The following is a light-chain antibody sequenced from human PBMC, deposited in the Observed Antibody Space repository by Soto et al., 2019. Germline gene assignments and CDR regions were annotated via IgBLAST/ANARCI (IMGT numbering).Light chain of an antibody. CDR3: CSYAGNRIFI. J-gene: IGLJ2*01. Sequence: QSVLTQPASVSGSPGQSITISCIGTSSDVGAYDLVSWYQQHPGTAPRLIIYENIRRPSTISSRFSGSKSGNTASLTISGLRSEDEANYHCCSYAGNRIFIFGGGTKLTGL. CDR2: ENI. CDR1: SSDVGAYDL. V-gene: IGLV2-23*01.